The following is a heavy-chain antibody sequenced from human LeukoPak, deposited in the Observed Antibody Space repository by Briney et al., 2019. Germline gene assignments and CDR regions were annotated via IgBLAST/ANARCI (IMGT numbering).Heavy chain of an antibody. V-gene: IGHV3-23*01. J-gene: IGHJ4*02. CDR1: GFTFSSYA. Sequence: GGSLRLSCAASGFTFSSYAMSWVRQAPGKGLEWVSGISGSGVSTYYADSVKGRFTISRDNSKNTLYLQMNSLRAEDTAAYYCAKAAEYSSSYHFDYWGQGTLVTVSS. CDR2: ISGSGVST. D-gene: IGHD6-6*01. CDR3: AKAAEYSSSYHFDY.